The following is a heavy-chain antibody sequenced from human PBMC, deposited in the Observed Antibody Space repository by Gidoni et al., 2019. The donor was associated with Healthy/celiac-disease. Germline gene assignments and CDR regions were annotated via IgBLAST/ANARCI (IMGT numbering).Heavy chain of an antibody. CDR3: ASSGLRFLEWLPRDAFDI. J-gene: IGHJ3*02. Sequence: QVQLQESGPGLVKPSGTLSLTCAVSGGSISSSNWWSWVRQPPGKGLEWIGEIYHSGSTNYNPSLKSRVTISVDKSKNQFSLKLSSVTAADTAVYYCASSGLRFLEWLPRDAFDIWGQGTMVTVSS. CDR2: IYHSGST. CDR1: GGSISSSNW. V-gene: IGHV4-4*02. D-gene: IGHD3-3*01.